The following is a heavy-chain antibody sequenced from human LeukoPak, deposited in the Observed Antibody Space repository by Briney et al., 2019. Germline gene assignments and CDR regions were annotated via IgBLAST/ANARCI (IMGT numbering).Heavy chain of an antibody. D-gene: IGHD5-18*01. Sequence: GGSLRLSCAASGFTFDDYAMRWVRQAPGKGLEWVSGISWNSGSIGYADSVKGRFTISRDNAKNSLYLQMNSLRAEGTALYYCAKGHGTAMAKGDYYYYYMDVWGKGTTVTISS. J-gene: IGHJ6*03. CDR2: ISWNSGSI. CDR1: GFTFDDYA. V-gene: IGHV3-9*01. CDR3: AKGHGTAMAKGDYYYYYMDV.